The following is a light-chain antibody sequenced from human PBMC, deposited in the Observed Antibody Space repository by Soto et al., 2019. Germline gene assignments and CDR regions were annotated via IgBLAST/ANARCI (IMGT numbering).Light chain of an antibody. V-gene: IGKV1-39*01. CDR2: TSS. J-gene: IGKJ4*01. CDR3: QQSYSSLVT. Sequence: IEMTQSPASLSASVGDRVTITCRASQTIATYLNWFQHKSGRAPKLLIYTSSSVHSGVSSRFRGSGSGTDFTLTINDVQPEDSATYYGQQSYSSLVTFGAGTKVEIK. CDR1: QTIATY.